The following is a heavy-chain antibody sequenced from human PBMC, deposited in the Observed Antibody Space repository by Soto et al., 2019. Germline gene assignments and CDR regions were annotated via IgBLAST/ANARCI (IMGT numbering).Heavy chain of an antibody. CDR3: ARHRYSYGVYYFDY. CDR2: IYYSGST. CDR1: GGSLSKYD. J-gene: IGHJ4*02. V-gene: IGHV4-59*08. D-gene: IGHD5-18*01. Sequence: SEALSLTWIVSGGSLSKYDWSWGRQPRGKGLEWIGYIYYSGSTNYTPSLTSRVTISVDTSKNQFSLKLSSVTAADTAVYYCARHRYSYGVYYFDYWGQGTLVTVSS.